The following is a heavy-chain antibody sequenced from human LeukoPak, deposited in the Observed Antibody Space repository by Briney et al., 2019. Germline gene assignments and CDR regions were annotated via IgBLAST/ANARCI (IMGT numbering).Heavy chain of an antibody. D-gene: IGHD1-26*01. CDR3: ARDLRGSLYYYGMDV. Sequence: GGSLRLSCAASGFTFSSYSMNWVRQAPGKGLEWVSSISSSSSYIYYADSVKGRFTISRDNAKNSLYLQMNSLRAEDTAVYYCARDLRGSLYYYGMDVWGQGTTVTVSS. V-gene: IGHV3-21*01. CDR1: GFTFSSYS. J-gene: IGHJ6*02. CDR2: ISSSSSYI.